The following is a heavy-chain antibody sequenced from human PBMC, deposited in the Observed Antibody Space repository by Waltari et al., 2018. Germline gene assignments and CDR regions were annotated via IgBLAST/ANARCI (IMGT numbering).Heavy chain of an antibody. CDR3: ARGTRSTMVQGVISY. J-gene: IGHJ4*02. D-gene: IGHD3-10*01. Sequence: EVQLVESGGGLVKPGGSLRLSCAASGFTFSSYSMHWVRQAPGKGLEWVSSISSSSSYIYYADSVKGRFTISRDNAKNSLYLQMNSLRAEDTAVYYCARGTRSTMVQGVISYWGQGTLVTVSS. CDR1: GFTFSSYS. CDR2: ISSSSSYI. V-gene: IGHV3-21*01.